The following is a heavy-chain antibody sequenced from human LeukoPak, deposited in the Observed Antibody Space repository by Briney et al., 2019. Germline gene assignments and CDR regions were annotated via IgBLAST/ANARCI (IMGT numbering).Heavy chain of an antibody. V-gene: IGHV4-34*01. CDR3: ARRWYYGRNYYIDV. Sequence: SETLSLTCAVYGGSFSGYYWSWIRQPPGKGLEWIGEINHSGSTNYNPSLMSRVTVSVDTSKNQFSLRLTSVTATDTAVYYCARRWYYGRNYYIDVWGNGATVSVSS. CDR2: INHSGST. J-gene: IGHJ6*03. D-gene: IGHD6-13*01. CDR1: GGSFSGYY.